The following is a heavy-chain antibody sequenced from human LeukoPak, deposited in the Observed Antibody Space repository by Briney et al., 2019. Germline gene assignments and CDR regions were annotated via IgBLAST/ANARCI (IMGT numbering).Heavy chain of an antibody. Sequence: GGSLRLSCAASGFTFSNHWMHWVRQAPGKGLVWVSRISGDGSSTRYAYSVKGRFTISRDNAKNTLFLQMNSLRAEDTAVYYCARDNNWNYPDYWGQGTLVTVSS. D-gene: IGHD1-7*01. V-gene: IGHV3-74*01. CDR3: ARDNNWNYPDY. CDR1: GFTFSNHW. CDR2: ISGDGSST. J-gene: IGHJ4*02.